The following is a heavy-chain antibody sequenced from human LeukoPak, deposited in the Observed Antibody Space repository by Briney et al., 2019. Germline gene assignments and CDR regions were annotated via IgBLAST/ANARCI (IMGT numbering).Heavy chain of an antibody. J-gene: IGHJ4*02. Sequence: GGSLRLSCAVSGFRFSNYWMTWVRQAPGKGLEWVANIKHDGSGPSYLDSVKGRFTISRDSARNLLSLQMSGLRVEDTAVYYCARAREITVTGTDYFDSWGQGTLVTVSS. CDR1: GFRFSNYW. V-gene: IGHV3-7*01. CDR2: IKHDGSGP. CDR3: ARAREITVTGTDYFDS. D-gene: IGHD6-19*01.